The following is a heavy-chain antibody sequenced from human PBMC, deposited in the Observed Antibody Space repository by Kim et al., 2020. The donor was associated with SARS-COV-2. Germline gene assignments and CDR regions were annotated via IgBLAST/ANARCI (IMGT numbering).Heavy chain of an antibody. J-gene: IGHJ6*02. CDR3: ATATTTDATHGYYYYGMDV. CDR1: GGTFSSYA. CDR2: IIPIFGTA. V-gene: IGHV1-69*13. D-gene: IGHD4-17*01. Sequence: SVKVSCKASGGTFSSYAISWVRQAPGQGLEWMGGIIPIFGTANYAQKFQGRVTITADESTSTAYMELSSLRSEDTAVYYCATATTTDATHGYYYYGMDVWGQGTTVTVSS.